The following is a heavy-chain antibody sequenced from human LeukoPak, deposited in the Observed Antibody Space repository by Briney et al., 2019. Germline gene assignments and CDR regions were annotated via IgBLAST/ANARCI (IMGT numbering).Heavy chain of an antibody. Sequence: SETLSLTCTVSGYSISSGYYWGWIRQPPGKGLEWIGSIYHSGSTYYNPSLKRRVTRSVDTSKNQFSLTLRSVTAADTAVYYCARDFSASDSSGLAYWGQGTLVTVSS. CDR1: GYSISSGYY. D-gene: IGHD3-22*01. J-gene: IGHJ1*01. CDR3: ARDFSASDSSGLAY. CDR2: IYHSGST. V-gene: IGHV4-38-2*02.